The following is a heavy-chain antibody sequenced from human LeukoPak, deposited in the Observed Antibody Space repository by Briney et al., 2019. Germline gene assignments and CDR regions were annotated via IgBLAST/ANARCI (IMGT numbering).Heavy chain of an antibody. CDR1: GYTFTSYD. CDR3: ATETWELRTSTALGFDY. CDR2: MNPNSGNT. V-gene: IGHV1-8*01. J-gene: IGHJ4*02. Sequence: GASVKVSCKASGYTFTSYDINWVRQATGQGLEWMGWMNPNSGNTGYAQKFQGRVTMTRNTSISTAYMELSSLRSEDTAVYYCATETWELRTSTALGFDYWGQGTLVTVSS. D-gene: IGHD1-26*01.